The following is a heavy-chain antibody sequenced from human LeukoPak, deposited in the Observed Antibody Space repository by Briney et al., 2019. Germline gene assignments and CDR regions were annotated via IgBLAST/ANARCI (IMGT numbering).Heavy chain of an antibody. CDR1: GYTFTVYY. Sequence: ASVTVSCKASGYTFTVYYMHWVRQAPGQGLEWMGWINPNSGGTNYAQKFQGRVTMTRDTSISTAYMELSRLRSDDTAVYYCARAFPSIAARPGAVDYWGQGTLVTVSS. CDR2: INPNSGGT. V-gene: IGHV1-2*02. J-gene: IGHJ4*02. CDR3: ARAFPSIAARPGAVDY. D-gene: IGHD6-6*01.